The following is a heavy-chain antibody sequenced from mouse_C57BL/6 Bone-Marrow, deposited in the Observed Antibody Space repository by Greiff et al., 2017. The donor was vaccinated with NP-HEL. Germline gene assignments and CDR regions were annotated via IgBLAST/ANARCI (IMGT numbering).Heavy chain of an antibody. V-gene: IGHV1-50*01. J-gene: IGHJ4*01. Sequence: QVQLQQPGAELVKPGASVKLSCKASGYTFTSYWMQWVKQRPGQGLEWIGEIDPSDSYTNYNQKFKGKATLTVDTSSSTAYMQLSSLTSEDSAVYDCAREFITTVVDAMDYWGQGTSVTVSS. D-gene: IGHD1-1*01. CDR3: AREFITTVVDAMDY. CDR1: GYTFTSYW. CDR2: IDPSDSYT.